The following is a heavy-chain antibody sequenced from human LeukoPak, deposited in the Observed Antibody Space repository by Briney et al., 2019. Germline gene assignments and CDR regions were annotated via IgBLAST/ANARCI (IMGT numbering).Heavy chain of an antibody. D-gene: IGHD6-19*01. CDR3: ARDSSGWLDY. CDR1: GFTFSSYA. V-gene: IGHV3-30-3*01. CDR2: ISYDGSNK. J-gene: IGHJ4*02. Sequence: GGSLRLSCAASGFTFSSYAMHWVRQAPGKGLEWVAVISYDGSNKYYADSVKGRFTISRDNSKNTLYLQMNSLRAEDTAVYYCARDSSGWLDYWGQGTLVTVSS.